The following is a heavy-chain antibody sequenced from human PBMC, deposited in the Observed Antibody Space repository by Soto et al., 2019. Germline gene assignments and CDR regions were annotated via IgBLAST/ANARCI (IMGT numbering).Heavy chain of an antibody. Sequence: QVQLVESGGGVVQPGRSLRLSCAASGFTFSSYGMHWVRQAPGKGLEWVAVISYDGSNKYYADSVKGRFTISRDNSKNTLYLQMNSLRAEDTAVYYCAREGNVEWLPDYYYGMDVWGQGTTVTVSS. V-gene: IGHV3-30*03. J-gene: IGHJ6*02. CDR3: AREGNVEWLPDYYYGMDV. CDR2: ISYDGSNK. CDR1: GFTFSSYG. D-gene: IGHD3-3*01.